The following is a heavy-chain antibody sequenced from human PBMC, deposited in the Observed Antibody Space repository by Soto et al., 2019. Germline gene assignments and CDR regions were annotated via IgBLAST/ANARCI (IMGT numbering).Heavy chain of an antibody. CDR3: AHSGGTIFGVVNWFDP. V-gene: IGHV2-5*01. J-gene: IGHJ5*02. CDR1: GFSLSTSGVG. CDR2: IYWNDDK. D-gene: IGHD3-3*01. Sequence: SGPTLVNPTQTLTLPCTFSGFSLSTSGVGVGWIRQPPGKALEWLALIYWNDDKRYSPSLKSRLTITKDTSKNQVVLTMTNMDPVDTATYYCAHSGGTIFGVVNWFDPWGQGTLVTVSS.